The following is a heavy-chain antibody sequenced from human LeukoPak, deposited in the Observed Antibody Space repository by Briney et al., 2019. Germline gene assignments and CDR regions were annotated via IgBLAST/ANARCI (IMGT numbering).Heavy chain of an antibody. CDR1: GGSISSYY. Sequence: PSETLSLTCTVSGGSISSYYWSWIRQPSEKGLEWIGYIYYSGSTNYNPYLKSRVTISVDTSKNQFSLKLSSVTAADTAVYYCARSYYDSSGYYDYWGQGTLVTVSS. CDR2: IYYSGST. J-gene: IGHJ4*02. V-gene: IGHV4-59*01. D-gene: IGHD3-22*01. CDR3: ARSYYDSSGYYDY.